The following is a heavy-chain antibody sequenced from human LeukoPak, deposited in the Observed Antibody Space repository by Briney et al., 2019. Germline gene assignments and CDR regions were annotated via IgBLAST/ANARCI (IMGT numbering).Heavy chain of an antibody. CDR1: GGSFSGYY. D-gene: IGHD1-14*01. J-gene: IGHJ4*02. Sequence: PSETLSLTCAVYGGSFSGYYWSWIRQPPGKGLEWIGEINHSGSTNYNPSLKSRVTISVDTSKNQFSLKLSSVTAADTAVYYCASHTKTDPGYDYWGQGTLVTVSS. CDR2: INHSGST. V-gene: IGHV4-34*01. CDR3: ASHTKTDPGYDY.